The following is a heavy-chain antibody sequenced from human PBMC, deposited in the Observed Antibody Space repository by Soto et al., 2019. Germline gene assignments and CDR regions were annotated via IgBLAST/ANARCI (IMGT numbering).Heavy chain of an antibody. J-gene: IGHJ5*02. CDR2: IYYSGST. Sequence: QLQLQESGPGLVKPSETLSLTCTVSGGSISSSSYYWGWIRQPPGKGLEWIGSIYYSGSTYYNPSPKSRVTISVDTSKNQFSLKLSSVTAADTAVYYCARGIVLLVYEPYNWFDPWGQGTLVTVSS. V-gene: IGHV4-39*01. D-gene: IGHD2-8*01. CDR1: GGSISSSSYY. CDR3: ARGIVLLVYEPYNWFDP.